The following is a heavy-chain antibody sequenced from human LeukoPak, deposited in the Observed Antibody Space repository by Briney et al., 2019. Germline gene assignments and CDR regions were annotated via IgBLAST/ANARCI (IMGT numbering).Heavy chain of an antibody. CDR2: INPNSGDT. CDR3: ARGGKSELGTCDH. J-gene: IGHJ4*02. CDR1: GYTFTSYG. D-gene: IGHD7-27*01. Sequence: ASVKVSCKASGYTFTSYGISWVRQAPGQGLEWMGWINPNSGDTNYAQKFQGRVTMTRDTSISSVYLELSSLRLDDTAVYYCARGGKSELGTCDHWGQGTLVTVSS. V-gene: IGHV1-2*02.